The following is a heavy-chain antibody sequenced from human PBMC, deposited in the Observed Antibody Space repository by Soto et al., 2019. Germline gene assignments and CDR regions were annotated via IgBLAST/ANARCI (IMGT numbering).Heavy chain of an antibody. CDR2: IYYSGST. CDR3: ARAKRITMVRDPYNWFDP. V-gene: IGHV4-31*03. J-gene: IGHJ5*02. CDR1: GGSISSGGYY. D-gene: IGHD3-10*01. Sequence: QVQLQESGPGLVKPSQTLSLTCTVSGGSISSGGYYWSWIRQHPGKGLEWIGYIYYSGSTYYNPSLKSRVTISVDTPKNPFSLKLSSVTAADTAVYYCARAKRITMVRDPYNWFDPWGQGTLVTVSS.